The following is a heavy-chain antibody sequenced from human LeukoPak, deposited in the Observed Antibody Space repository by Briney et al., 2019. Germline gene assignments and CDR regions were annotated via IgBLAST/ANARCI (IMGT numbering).Heavy chain of an antibody. J-gene: IGHJ4*02. D-gene: IGHD3-16*02. CDR3: ASSYYDYVWGSYRVDY. CDR2: IYTSGST. Sequence: SETLSLTCTVSGGSISSYYWSWIRQPAGKGLEWIGRIYTSGSTNYNPSLKSRVTMSVDTSKNQFSLKLSSVTAADTAVYYCASSYYDYVWGSYRVDYWGQGTLVTVSS. CDR1: GGSISSYY. V-gene: IGHV4-4*07.